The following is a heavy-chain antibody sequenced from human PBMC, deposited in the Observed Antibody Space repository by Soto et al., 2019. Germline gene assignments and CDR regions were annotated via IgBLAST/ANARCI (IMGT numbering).Heavy chain of an antibody. CDR3: ARARLSNGDPNIYSFYGLDV. CDR2: IAPLFRKV. D-gene: IGHD6-6*01. J-gene: IGHJ6*02. CDR1: GDMFRNSA. V-gene: IGHV1-69*01. Sequence: QVLLMQSGAEVKRPGSSVKLSCKASGDMFRNSAFTWVRQAPGQGLEWMGVIAPLFRKVIAAQKLQGRVTITADESTSTLYLELSSLRSEDTAVYYCARARLSNGDPNIYSFYGLDVWGQGTTVTVSS.